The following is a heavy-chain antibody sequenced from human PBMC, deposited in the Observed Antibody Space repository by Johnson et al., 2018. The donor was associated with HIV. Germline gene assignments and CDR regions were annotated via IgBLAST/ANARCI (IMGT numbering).Heavy chain of an antibody. D-gene: IGHD3-16*01. CDR3: ARGGRAKDAFDI. CDR2: INSDGSST. J-gene: IGHJ3*02. CDR1: GFTFSSYW. V-gene: IGHV3-74*02. Sequence: VQLVESRGGLVQPGGSLRLSCAASGFTFSSYWMHWVRQAPGKGLVWVSRINSDGSSTSYADSVKGRFTISRDNAKNTLYLQMNSLRAEDTALYYCARGGRAKDAFDIWGQGTMVTVSS.